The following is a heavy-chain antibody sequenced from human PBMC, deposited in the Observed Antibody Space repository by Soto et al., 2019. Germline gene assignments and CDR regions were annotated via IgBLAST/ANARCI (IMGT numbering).Heavy chain of an antibody. D-gene: IGHD2-21*02. CDR3: ATDPGDCGGDCPSSDY. V-gene: IGHV3-21*01. Sequence: EVQLVESGGGLVKPGGSLRLSCAASGFTFSSYSMNWVRQAPGKGLEWVSFISSSSSYIYYADSVKGRFTISRDNAKNSLYLQMNSLRAEDTAVYYCATDPGDCGGDCPSSDYWGQGTLVTVSS. CDR1: GFTFSSYS. J-gene: IGHJ4*02. CDR2: ISSSSSYI.